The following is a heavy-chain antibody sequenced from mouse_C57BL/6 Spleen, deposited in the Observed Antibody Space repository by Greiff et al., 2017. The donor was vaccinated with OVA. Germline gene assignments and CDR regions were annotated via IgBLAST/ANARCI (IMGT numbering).Heavy chain of an antibody. CDR3: ARPTTTGYFDV. D-gene: IGHD5-5*01. CDR2: INPSSGYT. V-gene: IGHV1-4*01. CDR1: GYTFTSYT. J-gene: IGHJ1*03. Sequence: VQLVESGAELARPGASVKMSCKASGYTFTSYTMHWVKQRPGQGLEWIGYINPSSGYTKYNQKFKDKATLTADKSSSTAYMQLSSLTSEDSAVYYCARPTTTGYFDVWGTGTTVTVSS.